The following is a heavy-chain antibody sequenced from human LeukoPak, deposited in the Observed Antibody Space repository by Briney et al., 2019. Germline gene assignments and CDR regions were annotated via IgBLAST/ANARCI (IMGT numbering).Heavy chain of an antibody. V-gene: IGHV3-23*01. D-gene: IGHD3-10*01. Sequence: GGSLRLSCAASEFTFSSYAMQWVRQAPGKGLEWVSGISASGGSTYYADSVKGRFTISRDNAKNSLYLQMNSLRAEDTAVYYCARGVSGNTADYWGQGTLVTVSS. J-gene: IGHJ4*02. CDR1: EFTFSSYA. CDR3: ARGVSGNTADY. CDR2: ISASGGST.